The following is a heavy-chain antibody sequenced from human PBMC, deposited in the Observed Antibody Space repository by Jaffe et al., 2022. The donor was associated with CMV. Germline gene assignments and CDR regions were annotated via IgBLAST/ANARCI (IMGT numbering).Heavy chain of an antibody. CDR3: AREKKGSDWDGARWFYYYYMDV. J-gene: IGHJ6*03. CDR1: GDSISNSDW. D-gene: IGHD1-1*01. V-gene: IGHV4-4*02. CDR2: IYQTGST. Sequence: QVQLQESGPGLVKPSGTLSLTCTVTGDSISNSDWWSWVRQPPGKGLEWIGEIYQTGSTNYNPSLKSRVTMSLDKSKNQFSLNLNSVTAADTAVYYCAREKKGSDWDGARWFYYYYMDVWGKGTTVTVS.